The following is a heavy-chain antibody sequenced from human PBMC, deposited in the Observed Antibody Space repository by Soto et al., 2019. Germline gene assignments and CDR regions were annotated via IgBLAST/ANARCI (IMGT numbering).Heavy chain of an antibody. J-gene: IGHJ4*02. D-gene: IGHD3-22*01. CDR2: FIPMLGIA. V-gene: IGHV1-69*02. CDR1: GDSFSRST. CDR3: ASLYDDTSGNFGY. Sequence: GASVKVSCKASGDSFSRSTFSWVRQAPGQGLEWMGRFIPMLGIANYAQTFQGRVTITADKSTSTAYMDLSSLRSEDTAVYYCASLYDDTSGNFGYWGQGTLVTVSS.